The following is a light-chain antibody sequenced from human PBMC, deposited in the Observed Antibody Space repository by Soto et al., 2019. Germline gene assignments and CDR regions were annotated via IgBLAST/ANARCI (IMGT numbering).Light chain of an antibody. J-gene: IGKJ1*01. CDR2: GAS. Sequence: EIVMTQSPATLSVSPGERATLSCRASQSVSSNLAWYQQKPGQAPRLLIYGASTRATGIPARFSGSRSGTEFTLTISSLQSEDFADYYCQHYNNWPRTFGQGTKVEIK. V-gene: IGKV3-15*01. CDR3: QHYNNWPRT. CDR1: QSVSSN.